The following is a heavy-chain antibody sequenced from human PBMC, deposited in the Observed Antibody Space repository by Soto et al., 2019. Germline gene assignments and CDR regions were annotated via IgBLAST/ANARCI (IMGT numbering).Heavy chain of an antibody. CDR1: GGSFSGYY. CDR2: INHSGST. D-gene: IGHD6-13*01. V-gene: IGHV4-34*01. J-gene: IGHJ6*02. CDR3: ARAVARGSSSWYGVYGMDV. Sequence: SETLSLTCAVYGGSFSGYYWSWIRQPPGKGLEWIGEINHSGSTNYNPSLKSRVTISVDTSKNQFSRKLGSVTAADTAVYYCARAVARGSSSWYGVYGMDVWGQGTTVTVSS.